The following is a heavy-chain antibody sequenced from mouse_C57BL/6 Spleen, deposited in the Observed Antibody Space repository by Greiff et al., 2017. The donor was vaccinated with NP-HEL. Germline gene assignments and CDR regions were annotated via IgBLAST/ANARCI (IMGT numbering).Heavy chain of an antibody. CDR1: GYAFTNYL. D-gene: IGHD2-3*01. CDR3: AREETDGYYIDY. V-gene: IGHV1-54*01. CDR2: INPGSGGT. J-gene: IGHJ2*01. Sequence: VQLQQSGAELVRPGTSVKVSCKASGYAFTNYLIEWVKQRPGQGLEWIGVINPGSGGTNYNEKFKGKATLTADKSSSTAYMQLSSLTSEDSAVYFCAREETDGYYIDYWGQGTTLTVSS.